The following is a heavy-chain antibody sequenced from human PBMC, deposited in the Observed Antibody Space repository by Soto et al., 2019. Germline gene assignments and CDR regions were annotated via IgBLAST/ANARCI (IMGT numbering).Heavy chain of an antibody. J-gene: IGHJ5*02. Sequence: VASGKVSCKASGYTFTSYGISWVRQAPGQGLEWMGWISAYNGNTNYAQKLQGRVTMTTDTSTSTAYMELRSLRSDDTAVYYCARDQVVVAATRGFDPWGQGTLVTVSS. CDR1: GYTFTSYG. V-gene: IGHV1-18*01. CDR3: ARDQVVVAATRGFDP. D-gene: IGHD2-15*01. CDR2: ISAYNGNT.